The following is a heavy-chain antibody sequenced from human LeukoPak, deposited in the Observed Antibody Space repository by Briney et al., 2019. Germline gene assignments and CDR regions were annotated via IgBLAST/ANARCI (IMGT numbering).Heavy chain of an antibody. J-gene: IGHJ4*02. D-gene: IGHD5-12*01. Sequence: SVKVSCKASGGTFSSYAISWVRQAPGQGLEWVGGIIPIFGTANYAQKFQGRVTITADESTSTAYMELSSLRSEDTAVYYCASSRDQNRLYSGYDFLCVDYWGQGTLVTVSS. CDR2: IIPIFGTA. V-gene: IGHV1-69*13. CDR1: GGTFSSYA. CDR3: ASSRDQNRLYSGYDFLCVDY.